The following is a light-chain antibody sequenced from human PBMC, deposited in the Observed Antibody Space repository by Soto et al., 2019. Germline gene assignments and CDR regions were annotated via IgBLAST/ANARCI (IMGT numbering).Light chain of an antibody. Sequence: EIVLTQSPATLSLSPGERATLSCRASQSVSSSLAWYQQKPGQAPRLLIYDASNRATGIPARFSGSGSGTDFTLTISSLEPEDFAVYYCPQRSNWPPFGPGTKVDIK. CDR3: PQRSNWPP. V-gene: IGKV3-11*01. CDR2: DAS. J-gene: IGKJ3*01. CDR1: QSVSSS.